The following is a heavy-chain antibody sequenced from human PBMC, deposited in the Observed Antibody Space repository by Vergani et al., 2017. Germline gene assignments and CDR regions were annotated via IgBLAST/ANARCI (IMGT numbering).Heavy chain of an antibody. D-gene: IGHD3-9*01. V-gene: IGHV3-48*04. Sequence: EVQLVESGGGLVQPGGSLRLSCAASGFTFSSYSMNWVRQAPGKGLEWVSYISIISSTIYDADSVKGRFTLSRDNAKNSLYLQMNSLRAEDTAVYYCARDNKLRYFDWLSQNYYYYYMDVWGKGTTVTGSS. CDR2: ISIISSTI. CDR1: GFTFSSYS. CDR3: ARDNKLRYFDWLSQNYYYYYMDV. J-gene: IGHJ6*03.